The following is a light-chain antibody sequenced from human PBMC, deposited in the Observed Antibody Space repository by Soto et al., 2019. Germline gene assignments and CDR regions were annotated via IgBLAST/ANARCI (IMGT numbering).Light chain of an antibody. CDR2: DAS. CDR1: QYVSSSS. CDR3: QQYDSSPRT. Sequence: ILLTQSPCTLSWSPGDRATLSCRASQYVSSSSLAWYQQKRGQAPRLLIHDASSMATGIPDRFSGSGSGTDFTLTISRLEPEDFAVYYCQQYDSSPRTFGQGTKVDIK. J-gene: IGKJ1*01. V-gene: IGKV3-20*01.